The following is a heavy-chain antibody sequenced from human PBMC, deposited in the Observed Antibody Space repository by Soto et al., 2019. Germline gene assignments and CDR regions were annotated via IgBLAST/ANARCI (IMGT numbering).Heavy chain of an antibody. D-gene: IGHD3-3*01. CDR3: ARYYDLWSGYDAFEI. V-gene: IGHV1-8*01. CDR1: GYTFTSYD. Sequence: ASVKVSCKASGYTFTSYDINWVRQATGQGLEWMGWMNPNSGNTGYAQKFQGRVTMTRNTSISTAYMELSSLRSEDTAVYYCARYYDLWSGYDAFEIWGQGTMVTVSS. J-gene: IGHJ3*02. CDR2: MNPNSGNT.